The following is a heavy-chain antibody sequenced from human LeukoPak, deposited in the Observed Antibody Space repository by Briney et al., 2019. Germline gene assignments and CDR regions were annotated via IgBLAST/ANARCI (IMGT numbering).Heavy chain of an antibody. Sequence: PSETLSLTCTVSGGSISSYYWSWIRQPPGKGLEWIGYIYYSGSTNYNPSLKSRVTISVDTSKNQFSLKLSSVTAADTAVYYCAREGSITMVRGVISWGQGTLVTVSS. V-gene: IGHV4-59*01. CDR3: AREGSITMVRGVIS. D-gene: IGHD3-10*01. CDR2: IYYSGST. CDR1: GGSISSYY. J-gene: IGHJ4*02.